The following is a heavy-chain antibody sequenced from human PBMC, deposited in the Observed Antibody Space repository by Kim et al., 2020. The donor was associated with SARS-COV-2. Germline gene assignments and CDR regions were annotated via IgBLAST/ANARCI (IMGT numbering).Heavy chain of an antibody. CDR2: IVVGSGNT. J-gene: IGHJ3*02. Sequence: SVKVSCKASGFTFTSSAVQWVRQARGQRLEWIGWIVVGSGNTNYAQKFQERVTITRDMSTSTAYMELSSLRSEDTAVYYCAADGRSYCGGDCYPDDAFDIWGQGTMVTVSS. CDR1: GFTFTSSA. CDR3: AADGRSYCGGDCYPDDAFDI. D-gene: IGHD2-21*02. V-gene: IGHV1-58*01.